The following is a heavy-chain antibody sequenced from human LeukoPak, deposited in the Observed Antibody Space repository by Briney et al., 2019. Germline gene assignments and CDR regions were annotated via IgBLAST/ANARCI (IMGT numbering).Heavy chain of an antibody. Sequence: ASVKVSCKASGYTFSGYYIHWVRQAPGQGLEWMGWISPNSGGTNYAQKFQGWVTMTRDTSIGTVYMEMSRLKSDDTAVYYCARSGYYYGSDVWGQGTTVTVSS. CDR3: ARSGYYYGSDV. V-gene: IGHV1-2*04. J-gene: IGHJ6*02. CDR1: GYTFSGYY. D-gene: IGHD1-26*01. CDR2: ISPNSGGT.